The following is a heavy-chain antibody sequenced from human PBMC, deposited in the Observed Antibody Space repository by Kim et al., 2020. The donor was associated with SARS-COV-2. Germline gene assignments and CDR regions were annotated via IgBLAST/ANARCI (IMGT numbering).Heavy chain of an antibody. Sequence: SETLSLTCTVSGGSLSSSSYYWGWIRQPPGKGLEWIGPSYYSGNTYYNPSLKSRVTISVDTSKNQFSLKLGSVTAADTAVYYCARQQWYSRGLSVAFYY. CDR3: ARQQWYSRGLSVAFYY. CDR1: GGSLSSSSYY. J-gene: IGHJ6*01. D-gene: IGHD6-19*01. CDR2: SYYSGNT. V-gene: IGHV4-39*01.